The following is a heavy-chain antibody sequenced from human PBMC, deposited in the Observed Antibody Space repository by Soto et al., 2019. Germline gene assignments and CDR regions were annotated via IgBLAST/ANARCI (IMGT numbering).Heavy chain of an antibody. CDR3: VKAPLDTVTTVFAY. Sequence: GSLRLSCAASGFPFSNYAMSWVRQAPGKGLEWVSYLSGSGGNTYYADSVKGRFTISRDNSKDTLYLQMRSLRAEDTAVYYCVKAPLDTVTTVFAYWGQGTLVPVSS. J-gene: IGHJ4*02. CDR2: LSGSGGNT. V-gene: IGHV3-23*01. D-gene: IGHD4-17*01. CDR1: GFPFSNYA.